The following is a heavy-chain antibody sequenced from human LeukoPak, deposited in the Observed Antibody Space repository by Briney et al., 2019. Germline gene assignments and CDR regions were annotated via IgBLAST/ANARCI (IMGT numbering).Heavy chain of an antibody. D-gene: IGHD6-19*01. CDR2: IYSGGST. J-gene: IGHJ4*02. V-gene: IGHV3-53*01. CDR1: GFPFSSNY. Sequence: GSLRLSCAASGFPFSSNYMSGVRQAPGKGLEWVSVIYSGGSTYYADSVKGRFTISRDNSKNTLYLQMHSLRAEDTAVYYCARHSGYSSGWDAYYFDYWGQGTLVTVSS. CDR3: ARHSGYSSGWDAYYFDY.